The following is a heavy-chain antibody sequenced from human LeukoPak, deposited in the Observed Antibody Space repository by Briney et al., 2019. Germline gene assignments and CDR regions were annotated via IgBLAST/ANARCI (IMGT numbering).Heavy chain of an antibody. D-gene: IGHD2-2*01. CDR2: INPNSGVT. V-gene: IGHV1-2*02. Sequence: GASVKVSCKASGYTFTDDYVHWVRQAPGQGLEWMGWINPNSGVTNYAQKFQGRVTMTRDMSISTAYMELRSLRSDDTAVYYCARGPIIDIVVIPAAADYYHMDVWGKGTTVTVSS. CDR1: GYTFTDDY. CDR3: ARGPIIDIVVIPAAADYYHMDV. J-gene: IGHJ6*03.